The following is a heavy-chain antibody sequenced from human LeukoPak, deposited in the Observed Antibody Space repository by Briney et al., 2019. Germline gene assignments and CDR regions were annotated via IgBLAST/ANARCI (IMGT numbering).Heavy chain of an antibody. CDR2: INHSGST. Sequence: PSETLSLTCAVYGGSFSGYYWSWIRQPPGKGLEWIGKINHSGSTNYNPSLKSRVTISVDTSKNQFSLKLSSVTAADTAVYYCARGKTVTNYYDYWGQGTLVTVSS. CDR3: ARGKTVTNYYDY. CDR1: GGSFSGYY. D-gene: IGHD4-11*01. V-gene: IGHV4-34*01. J-gene: IGHJ4*02.